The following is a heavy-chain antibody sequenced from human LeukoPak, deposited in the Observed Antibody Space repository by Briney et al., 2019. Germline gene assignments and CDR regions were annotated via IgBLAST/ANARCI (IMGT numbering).Heavy chain of an antibody. Sequence: ASVKVSCKASGYTFTSYGISWVRQAPGQGLEWMGGIIPIFGTANYAQKFQGRVTITADESTSTAYMELSSLRSEDTAVYYCARGPNSSGWSFDYWGQGTLVTVSS. V-gene: IGHV1-69*13. J-gene: IGHJ4*02. CDR2: IIPIFGTA. CDR3: ARGPNSSGWSFDY. CDR1: GYTFTSYG. D-gene: IGHD6-19*01.